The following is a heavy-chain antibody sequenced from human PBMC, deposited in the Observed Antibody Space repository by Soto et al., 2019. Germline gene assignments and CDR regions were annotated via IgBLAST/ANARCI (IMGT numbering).Heavy chain of an antibody. Sequence: GASVKVSCQASGGTFISYALSWVRQAPGQGLEWMGGIIPIFGTANYAQKFQGRVTITADEPTSTAYIELSSLRSEDTAVYYCARGTTHYYYFCGMDVWGQGTTVTVSS. CDR2: IIPIFGTA. J-gene: IGHJ6*02. CDR1: GGTFISYA. D-gene: IGHD1-1*01. CDR3: ARGTTHYYYFCGMDV. V-gene: IGHV1-69*13.